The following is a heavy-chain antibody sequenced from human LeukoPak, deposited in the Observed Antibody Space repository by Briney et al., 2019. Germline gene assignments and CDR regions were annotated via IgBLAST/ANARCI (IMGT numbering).Heavy chain of an antibody. CDR3: ARLRPSITMIGGYFDY. J-gene: IGHJ4*02. CDR2: IYYSGNT. V-gene: IGHV4-39*01. CDR1: GGSIDNSSYY. Sequence: PSETLPLTCTVSGGSIDNSSYYYWGWVRQPPGKGLEWIGNIYYSGNTYYNPSLKSRVTISADTSKNQFSLRVNSVTAADTAVYFCARLRPSITMIGGYFDYWGQGSLVTVSS. D-gene: IGHD3-22*01.